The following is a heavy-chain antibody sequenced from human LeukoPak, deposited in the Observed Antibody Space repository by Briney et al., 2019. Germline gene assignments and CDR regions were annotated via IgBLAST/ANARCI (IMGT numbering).Heavy chain of an antibody. CDR2: TSGSGGTT. Sequence: GRSLRLSCAAAGVSVNNYAMSWGRQAPGEGLEWVSSTSGSGGTTYYADSVEGGCTISRDDSKNTPYQQMSSRRAEDAAVDYCLGGRMTTPPTWFDPWGQGTLVTVPS. D-gene: IGHD4-17*01. V-gene: IGHV3-23*01. J-gene: IGHJ5*02. CDR1: GVSVNNYA. CDR3: LGGRMTTPPTWFDP.